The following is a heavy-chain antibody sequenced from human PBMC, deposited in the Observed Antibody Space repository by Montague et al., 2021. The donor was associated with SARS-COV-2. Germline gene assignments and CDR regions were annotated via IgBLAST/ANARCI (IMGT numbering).Heavy chain of an antibody. CDR1: GFTFSSYG. CDR2: ISYDGSNK. CDR3: AKDQGDCSSSRCFRGWTYYYYGMDV. Sequence: LRLSLSASGFTFSSYGIHWVRQAPGKGLEWVAVISYDGSNKHYADSVKGRFTISRDNSKNTLYLQMNSLRAEDTAVYYCAKDQGDCSSSRCFRGWTYYYYGMDVWGQGTTVTVSS. D-gene: IGHD2-2*01. J-gene: IGHJ6*02. V-gene: IGHV3-30*18.